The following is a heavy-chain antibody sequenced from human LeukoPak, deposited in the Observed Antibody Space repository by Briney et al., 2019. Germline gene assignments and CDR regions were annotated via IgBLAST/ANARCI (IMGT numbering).Heavy chain of an antibody. J-gene: IGHJ5*02. Sequence: SETLSLTCTVSGASISSYYWSWIRQPPGKGLEWIGYIYYSGSTNYNPSLKSRVTISVDTSKNQFSLKLSSVTAADTAVYYCARSSSSWFDPWGQGTLVTVSS. D-gene: IGHD2-15*01. CDR2: IYYSGST. V-gene: IGHV4-59*01. CDR1: GASISSYY. CDR3: ARSSSSWFDP.